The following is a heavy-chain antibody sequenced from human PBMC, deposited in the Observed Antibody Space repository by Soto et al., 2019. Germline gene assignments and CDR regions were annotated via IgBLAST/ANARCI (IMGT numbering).Heavy chain of an antibody. CDR3: ARDSDIVLVSAALAGYYYYGMDG. J-gene: IGHJ6*02. D-gene: IGHD2-2*01. CDR2: ISAYNGNT. CDR1: GYTFTSYG. Sequence: ASVKVSCKASGYTFTSYGISWVRQAPGQGLEWMGWISAYNGNTNYAQKLQGRVTMTTDTSTSTAYMELRSLRSDDTAVYYCARDSDIVLVSAALAGYYYYGMDGWGQGTKVTVSS. V-gene: IGHV1-18*01.